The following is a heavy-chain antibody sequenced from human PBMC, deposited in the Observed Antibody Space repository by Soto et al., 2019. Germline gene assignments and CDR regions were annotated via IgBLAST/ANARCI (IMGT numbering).Heavy chain of an antibody. Sequence: QVQLVQSGAEVKKTGSSVKVSCTASGGTFSIYGFSWVRQAPGQGPEWIGGIIPILTTPNYPQKFHGRVTIVADESTTTVYMELSSLKSEDTAVYYCATSVGIAPTGEDGMDVWGQGTSVTVSS. D-gene: IGHD2-8*02. CDR3: ATSVGIAPTGEDGMDV. V-gene: IGHV1-69*01. J-gene: IGHJ6*02. CDR1: GGTFSIYG. CDR2: IIPILTTP.